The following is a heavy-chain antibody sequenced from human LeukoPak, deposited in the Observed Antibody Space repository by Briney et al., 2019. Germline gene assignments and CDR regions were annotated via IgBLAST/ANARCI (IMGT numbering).Heavy chain of an antibody. V-gene: IGHV1-18*01. J-gene: IGHJ5*02. CDR2: ISAYNGNT. CDR1: GYTLSSYG. Sequence: ASVKVSCKASGYTLSSYGISWVRQAPGQGLEWMGWISAYNGNTNHVQKLQGRVTMTTDTSTSTAYMELRSLRSDDTAVYYCARDGYCSSISCRNWFDPWGQGTLVTVSS. D-gene: IGHD2-2*03. CDR3: ARDGYCSSISCRNWFDP.